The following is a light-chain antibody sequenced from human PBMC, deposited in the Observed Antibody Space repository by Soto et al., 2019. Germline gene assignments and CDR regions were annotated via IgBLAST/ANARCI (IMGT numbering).Light chain of an antibody. CDR1: SSDVGGYNY. CDR3: SSYTSSSTPVV. Sequence: QSALTQPASVSGSPGQSITISCTGTSSDVGGYNYVSWYQQHPGKAPKLIIYDVSNRPSGVSNRFSGSKSGNTASLTISGLQAEDEADYYCSSYTSSSTPVVFGGGTKVTVL. J-gene: IGLJ2*01. CDR2: DVS. V-gene: IGLV2-14*01.